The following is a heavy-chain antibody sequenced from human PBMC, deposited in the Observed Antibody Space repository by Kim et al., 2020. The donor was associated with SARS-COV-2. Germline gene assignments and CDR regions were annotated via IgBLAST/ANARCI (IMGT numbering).Heavy chain of an antibody. CDR2: IYYSGST. Sequence: SETLSLTCTVSGGSISSYYWSWIRQPPGKGLEWIGYIYYSGSTNYNPSLKSRVTISVDTSKNQFSLKLSSVTAADTAVYYCARGRAGTYYYGSGSYLYAFDIWGQGTMVTVSS. CDR3: ARGRAGTYYYGSGSYLYAFDI. D-gene: IGHD3-10*01. V-gene: IGHV4-59*01. J-gene: IGHJ3*02. CDR1: GGSISSYY.